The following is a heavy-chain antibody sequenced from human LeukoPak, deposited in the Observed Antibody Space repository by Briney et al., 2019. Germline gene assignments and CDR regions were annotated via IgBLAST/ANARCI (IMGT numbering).Heavy chain of an antibody. CDR2: ISGSSSYT. D-gene: IGHD6-19*01. CDR1: GFTFSDYY. Sequence: GGSLRLSCAASGFTFSDYYMSWIRQAPGKGLEWVSYISGSSSYTNSADSVKGRFTISRDNAKNSLYLQMNSLRAEDTAVYFCARSSSGWTKFDYWGQGALVTASS. J-gene: IGHJ4*02. CDR3: ARSSSGWTKFDY. V-gene: IGHV3-11*06.